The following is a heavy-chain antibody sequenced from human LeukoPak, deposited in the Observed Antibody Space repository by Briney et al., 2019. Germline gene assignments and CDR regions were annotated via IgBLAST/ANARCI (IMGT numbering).Heavy chain of an antibody. J-gene: IGHJ5*02. D-gene: IGHD2-15*01. Sequence: SETLSLTCAVYGGSFSGYYWSWIRQPPGKGREWIGEINHSGSTNYNPSLKSRVTISVDTSKNQFSLKLSSVTAADTAVYYCARRITWFDPWGQGTVVTVSS. CDR1: GGSFSGYY. V-gene: IGHV4-34*01. CDR2: INHSGST. CDR3: ARRITWFDP.